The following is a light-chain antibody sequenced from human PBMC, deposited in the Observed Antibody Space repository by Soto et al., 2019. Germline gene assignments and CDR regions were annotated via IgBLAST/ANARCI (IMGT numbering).Light chain of an antibody. V-gene: IGKV3-11*01. CDR3: QVRTNWSIA. J-gene: IGKJ5*01. CDR2: DAS. CDR1: QSVSIY. Sequence: EFVLTQSPATLSLSPGERATLSCMASQSVSIYLAWYQQKPGQSPRLLIYDASNRATGIPARFSGTGSGTDFTLTINNLEPEDFAVYYCQVRTNWSIAFGRGTRLEIK.